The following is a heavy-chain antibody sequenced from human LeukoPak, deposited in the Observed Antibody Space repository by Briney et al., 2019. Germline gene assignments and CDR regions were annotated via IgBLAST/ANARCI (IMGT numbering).Heavy chain of an antibody. CDR3: AKQPSEKTSPKFFTP. V-gene: IGHV4-39*01. CDR1: GGSISNSPYF. CDR2: VSYSGVT. J-gene: IGHJ5*02. Sequence: PSETLSLTCTVSGGSISNSPYFWGWIRQPPGKGLEWIATVSYSGVTYYSPSLQSRVTISVDTSKNQFSLKVTSVTAADTAVYFWAKQPSEKTSPKFFTPGGKEPLVPVSS.